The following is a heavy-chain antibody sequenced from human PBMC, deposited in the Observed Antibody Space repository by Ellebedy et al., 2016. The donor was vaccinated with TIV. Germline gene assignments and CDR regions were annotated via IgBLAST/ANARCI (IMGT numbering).Heavy chain of an antibody. CDR1: GYTFSSYA. D-gene: IGHD3-16*01. CDR2: MNAGNGNT. Sequence: AASVKVSCKASGYTFSSYAMHWVRQAPGQRLEWMGWMNAGNGNTKYSQKFQGRVTITWDTAASTAYMELSSLRSEDAAVYYCARHLRMGQENWFDPGAREPWSPSPQ. V-gene: IGHV1-3*01. CDR3: ARHLRMGQENWFDP. J-gene: IGHJ5*02.